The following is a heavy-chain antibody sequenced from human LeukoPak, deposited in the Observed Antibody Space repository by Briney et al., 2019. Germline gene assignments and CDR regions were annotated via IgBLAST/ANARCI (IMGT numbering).Heavy chain of an antibody. D-gene: IGHD3-16*01. CDR3: ARLVWEAIYRPGY. Sequence: AGSLRLSCAASGFTFSSYDMSWVRQAPGKGLEWVSGIIGSGGSTYYADSVKGRFTISRDNSKNTLYLQMNSMRAEETAVYYCARLVWEAIYRPGYWGQGTLVTVSS. CDR1: GFTFSSYD. J-gene: IGHJ4*02. CDR2: IIGSGGST. V-gene: IGHV3-23*01.